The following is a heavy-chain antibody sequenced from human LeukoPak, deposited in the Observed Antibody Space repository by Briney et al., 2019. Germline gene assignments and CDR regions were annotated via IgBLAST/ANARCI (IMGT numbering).Heavy chain of an antibody. Sequence: QSGGSLRLSCAVSGFSISDNFMGWVRQTPGKGLEWVSLIFSGGETYSADYVKGRFAISKDNSKNTLHLQMNSLRVEDTAMYYCARDTDYYGSGRQGYFDHWGQGTLVTVSS. V-gene: IGHV3-66*01. CDR2: IFSGGET. D-gene: IGHD3-10*01. CDR3: ARDTDYYGSGRQGYFDH. CDR1: GFSISDNF. J-gene: IGHJ1*01.